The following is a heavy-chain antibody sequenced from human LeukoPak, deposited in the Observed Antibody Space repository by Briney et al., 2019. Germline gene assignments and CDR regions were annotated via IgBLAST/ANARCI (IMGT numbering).Heavy chain of an antibody. J-gene: IGHJ4*02. CDR3: ARVYSSSTSFDY. D-gene: IGHD2-2*01. CDR2: INPNSGGT. Sequence: ASVKVSCKASGYTFTGYYMHWVRQAPGQGLEWMGWINPNSGGTNYAQKFQGRVTMTRDTSISTAYMELSRLRSDDTAVYYCARVYSSSTSFDYWGQGTLVTASS. CDR1: GYTFTGYY. V-gene: IGHV1-2*02.